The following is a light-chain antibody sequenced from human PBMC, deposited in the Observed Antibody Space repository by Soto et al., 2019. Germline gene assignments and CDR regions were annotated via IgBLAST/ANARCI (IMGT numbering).Light chain of an antibody. V-gene: IGLV1-40*01. Sequence: QSVLTQPPSVSGAPGQRVTISCTGSSSNIGAGYDVHWYQQLPGTAPKLLIYGNSNRPSGVPDRFSGSKSGTSASLAITGLQAEDEADYYCQSYDSSLYVVGTG. CDR2: GNS. CDR3: QSYDSSLYV. J-gene: IGLJ1*01. CDR1: SSNIGAGYD.